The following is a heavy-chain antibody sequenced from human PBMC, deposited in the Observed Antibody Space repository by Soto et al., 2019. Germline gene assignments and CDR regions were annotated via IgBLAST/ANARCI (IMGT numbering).Heavy chain of an antibody. CDR1: GFTFSSYT. D-gene: IGHD3-22*01. CDR2: ISGSGGST. Sequence: GGSLRLSCAASGFTFSSYTMSWVRQAPGKGLEWVSAISGSGGSTYYADSVKGRFTISRDNSKNTLYLQMNSLRAEDTAVYYCAKLPHRGYYDSSGYYFLMDVWGQGTTVTVYS. J-gene: IGHJ6*02. CDR3: AKLPHRGYYDSSGYYFLMDV. V-gene: IGHV3-23*01.